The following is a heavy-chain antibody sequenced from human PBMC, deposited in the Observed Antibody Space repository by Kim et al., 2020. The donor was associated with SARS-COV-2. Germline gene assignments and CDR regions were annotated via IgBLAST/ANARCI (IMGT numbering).Heavy chain of an antibody. CDR3: ARGGGDAAAGQTTFDY. Sequence: SETLSLTCAVYGGSFSGYYWSWIRQPPGKGLEWIGEINHSGSTNYNPSLKSRVTISVDTSKNQFSLKLSSVTAADTAVYYCARGGGDAAAGQTTFDYWGQGTLVTVSS. J-gene: IGHJ4*02. CDR1: GGSFSGYY. CDR2: INHSGST. V-gene: IGHV4-34*01. D-gene: IGHD6-13*01.